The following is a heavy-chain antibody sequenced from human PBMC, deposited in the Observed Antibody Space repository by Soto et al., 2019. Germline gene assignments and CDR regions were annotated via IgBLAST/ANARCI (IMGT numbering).Heavy chain of an antibody. V-gene: IGHV3-21*01. Sequence: EVQLVESGGGLVKPGGSLRLSCAASGFTFSSYSMNWVRQAPGKGLEWVSSISSSSSYIYYADSVKGRFTISRHNAKNSLYLQMNSLRAEDTAVYYCARESGSYFLALDYWGQGTLVTVSS. CDR1: GFTFSSYS. CDR2: ISSSSSYI. D-gene: IGHD1-26*01. J-gene: IGHJ4*02. CDR3: ARESGSYFLALDY.